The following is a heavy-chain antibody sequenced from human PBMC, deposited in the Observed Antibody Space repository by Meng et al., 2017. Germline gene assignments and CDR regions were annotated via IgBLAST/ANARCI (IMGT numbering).Heavy chain of an antibody. V-gene: IGHV4-34*01. Sequence: SQTLSLTCAVYGGSFSGYYWSWIRQPPGKGLEWIGEINHSGGTNYNPSLKSRVTISVDTSKNQFSLKLSSVTAADTAVYYCARGIAVAGISLNTYYYYYGMDVWGQGTTVTVSS. CDR1: GGSFSGYY. D-gene: IGHD6-19*01. CDR2: INHSGGT. J-gene: IGHJ6*02. CDR3: ARGIAVAGISLNTYYYYYGMDV.